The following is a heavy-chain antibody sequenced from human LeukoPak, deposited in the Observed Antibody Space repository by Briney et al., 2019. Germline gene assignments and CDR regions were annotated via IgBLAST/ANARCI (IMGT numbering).Heavy chain of an antibody. CDR3: ARRRRIVGATPGAFDI. J-gene: IGHJ3*02. D-gene: IGHD1-26*01. Sequence: SETLSLTCAVYGGSFSGYYWSWIRQPPGKGLEWLGEINHSGSTNYNPSLKSRVTISVDTSKNQFSLKLSSVTAADTAVYYCARRRRIVGATPGAFDIWGQGTMVTVSS. V-gene: IGHV4-34*01. CDR1: GGSFSGYY. CDR2: INHSGST.